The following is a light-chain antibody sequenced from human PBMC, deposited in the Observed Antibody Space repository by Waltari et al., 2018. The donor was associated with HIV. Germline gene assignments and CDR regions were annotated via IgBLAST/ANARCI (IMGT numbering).Light chain of an antibody. Sequence: QSALTQPPSASGSPGQSVTISCTGTSSDVGGYKYVSWYQQPPGKAPKLMIYEVNKRPSGVPDRFSGSKSANTASLTVSGLQADDEADYYCNSYAGSNNWVFGGGTKLTVL. J-gene: IGLJ3*02. CDR3: NSYAGSNNWV. V-gene: IGLV2-8*01. CDR1: SSDVGGYKY. CDR2: EVN.